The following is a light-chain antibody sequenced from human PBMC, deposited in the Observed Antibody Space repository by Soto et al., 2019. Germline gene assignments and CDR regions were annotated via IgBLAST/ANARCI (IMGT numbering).Light chain of an antibody. CDR1: QSISSW. Sequence: DIQMTQSPSTLSASVGDRVIITCRASQSISSWLAWYQQKPGKVPKLLYKSSNLESGVPSRFSGSGSGTEFTLTISSLQPDDFATYYCQQYDNFPLTLGGGTKVDIK. CDR3: QQYDNFPLT. CDR2: KSS. J-gene: IGKJ4*01. V-gene: IGKV1-5*03.